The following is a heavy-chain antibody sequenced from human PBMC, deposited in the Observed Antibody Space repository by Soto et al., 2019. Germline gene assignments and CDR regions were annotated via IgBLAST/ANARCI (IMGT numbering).Heavy chain of an antibody. V-gene: IGHV3-30-3*01. Sequence: GGLLRLSCAASRFTFSNYAMPWVREAPGKGLVREALVSSVGSDKYNAYSVKGRFTISRDNCNNTLYLQTNSLRAEDMAEYYSARDTVPNGYNYYYFGMDVWGQGTTVTVSS. D-gene: IGHD5-12*01. CDR1: RFTFSNYA. CDR3: ARDTVPNGYNYYYFGMDV. J-gene: IGHJ6*02. CDR2: VSSVGSDK.